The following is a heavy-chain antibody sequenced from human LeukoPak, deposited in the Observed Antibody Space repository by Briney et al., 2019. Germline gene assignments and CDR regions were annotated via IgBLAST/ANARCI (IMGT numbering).Heavy chain of an antibody. CDR1: GFTFTTYW. CDR2: INQDGSEE. D-gene: IGHD3-3*01. Sequence: PGGSLRLSCAASGFTFTTYWMTWVRQAPGKGLEWVATINQDGSEEYYVDSVKGRFTISRDNAKNSLFLQMNSLRAEDTAVYYCARDRITDFWSGYYTNYFDYWGQGTLVTVSS. CDR3: ARDRITDFWSGYYTNYFDY. J-gene: IGHJ4*02. V-gene: IGHV3-7*01.